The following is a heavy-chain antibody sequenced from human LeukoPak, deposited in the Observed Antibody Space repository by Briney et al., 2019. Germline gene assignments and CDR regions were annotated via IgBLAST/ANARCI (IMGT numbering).Heavy chain of an antibody. CDR3: ARDPAAAGELDY. V-gene: IGHV4-39*07. CDR2: IYYSGTT. CDR1: GGSISSSSYY. D-gene: IGHD6-13*01. Sequence: SETLSLTCTVSGGSISSSSYYWGWIRQPPGKGLEWIGNIYYSGTTYYNPSLKRRVTISVDTSKNQFSLKLSSVTAADTAVYYCARDPAAAGELDYWGQGTLVTVSS. J-gene: IGHJ4*02.